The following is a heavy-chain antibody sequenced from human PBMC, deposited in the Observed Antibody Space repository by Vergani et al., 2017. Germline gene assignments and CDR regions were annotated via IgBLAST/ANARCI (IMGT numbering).Heavy chain of an antibody. D-gene: IGHD4-11*01. J-gene: IGHJ6*03. Sequence: QVQLQQWGGGLLKPSETLSLTCVVNGGSFTSYHWTWIRQSPGEGLEWVGDIDHTGRPDYNPSLKSRLTMSVDKSRNQFSLTIKSVTATDTAIYFCARVNTETNGHLYYYYYMDVWGQGTAVTVS. CDR3: ARVNTETNGHLYYYYYMDV. CDR1: GGSFTSYH. CDR2: IDHTGRP. V-gene: IGHV4-34*01.